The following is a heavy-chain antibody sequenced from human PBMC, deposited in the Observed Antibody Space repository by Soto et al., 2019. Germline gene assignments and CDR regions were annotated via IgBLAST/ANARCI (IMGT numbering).Heavy chain of an antibody. Sequence: ASVKVSCKASGYTFTSYAMHWVRQAPGQRLEWMGWINAGNGNTKYSQKFQGRVTITRDTSASTAYMELSSLRSEDTAVYYCARDRSRGGVLRFLDCLPAGGAYYYCMLFWRQGTPVTV. J-gene: IGHJ6*02. CDR2: INAGNGNT. V-gene: IGHV1-3*01. CDR3: ARDRSRGGVLRFLDCLPAGGAYYYCMLF. CDR1: GYTFTSYA. D-gene: IGHD3-3*01.